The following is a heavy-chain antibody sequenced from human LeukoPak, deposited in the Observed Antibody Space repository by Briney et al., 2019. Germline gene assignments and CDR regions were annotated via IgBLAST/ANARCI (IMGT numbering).Heavy chain of an antibody. V-gene: IGHV4-61*02. J-gene: IGHJ5*02. CDR2: IYSSGST. CDR1: GGSISSGSYS. CDR3: ASSFIPGYSSGWYWGGHNWFDP. Sequence: PSQTLSLTCTVSGGSISSGSYSWNWIRQPAGKGLEWIGRIYSSGSTNYNPSLKSRVTISVDTSKNQFSLKLSSVTAADTAVYYCASSFIPGYSSGWYWGGHNWFDPWGQGTLVTVSS. D-gene: IGHD6-19*01.